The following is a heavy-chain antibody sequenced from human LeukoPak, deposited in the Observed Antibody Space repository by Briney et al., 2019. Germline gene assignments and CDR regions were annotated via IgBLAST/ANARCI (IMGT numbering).Heavy chain of an antibody. CDR3: ARERARGYYFDY. V-gene: IGHV3-66*01. CDR1: GFTVSSNY. J-gene: IGHJ4*02. D-gene: IGHD3-16*01. CDR2: IYSGGST. Sequence: GGSLRLSCAASGFTVSSNYMSWVRKAPGKGLEWVSVIYSGGSTYYADSVKGRFTISRDNSKNTLYLQMNSLRAEDTAVYYCARERARGYYFDYWGQGTLVTVSS.